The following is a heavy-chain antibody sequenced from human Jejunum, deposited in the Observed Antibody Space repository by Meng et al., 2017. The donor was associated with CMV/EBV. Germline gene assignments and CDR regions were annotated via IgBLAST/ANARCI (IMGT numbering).Heavy chain of an antibody. D-gene: IGHD1-26*01. CDR1: RGSISSHY. V-gene: IGHV4-59*11. J-gene: IGHJ4*02. Sequence: VSRGSISSHYWTWLRQPPGKGLEWIGYISYSGSTNYNPSLKSRVTISVDTSKNQFSLKLASVTAADTGVYYCARDRASGSEFDCWGQGTLVTVSS. CDR2: ISYSGST. CDR3: ARDRASGSEFDC.